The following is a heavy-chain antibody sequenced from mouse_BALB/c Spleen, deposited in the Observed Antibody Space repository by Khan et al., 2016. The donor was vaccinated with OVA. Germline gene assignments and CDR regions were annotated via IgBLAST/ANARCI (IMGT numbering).Heavy chain of an antibody. CDR1: GYTFTSYT. D-gene: IGHD2-14*01. Sequence: QIQLVQSGAELARPGASVKMSCKASGYTFTSYTIHWIKLRPGQGLEWIGYINPSNGYTNYNQKFRDKATLTADKSSTTAYIQLSSLTSDDSAVYNGVRDGAYHRNDGWFAYWGQGTLVTVSA. CDR2: INPSNGYT. J-gene: IGHJ3*01. CDR3: VRDGAYHRNDGWFAY. V-gene: IGHV1-4*01.